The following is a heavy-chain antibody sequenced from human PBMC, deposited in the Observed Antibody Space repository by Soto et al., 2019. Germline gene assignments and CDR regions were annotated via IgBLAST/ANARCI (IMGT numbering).Heavy chain of an antibody. D-gene: IGHD6-6*01. CDR1: GYTLTELS. CDR3: APYQLLFSVAARPGPYNWFDP. Sequence: ASVKVSCKVSGYTLTELSMHWVRQAPGKGLEWMGGFDPEDGETIYAQKFQGRVTMTEDTSTDTAYMELSSLRSEDTAVYYCAPYQLLFSVAARPGPYNWFDPWGQGTLVTVSS. J-gene: IGHJ5*02. CDR2: FDPEDGET. V-gene: IGHV1-24*01.